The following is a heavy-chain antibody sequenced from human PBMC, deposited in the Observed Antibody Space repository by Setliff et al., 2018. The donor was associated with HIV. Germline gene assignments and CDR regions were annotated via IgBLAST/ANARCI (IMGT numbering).Heavy chain of an antibody. Sequence: SETLSLTCIVSDASIKSHYWSWVRQSPGKGLEWIGYISYSGHIDYNPSLRSRVTISVDTSKNQFSLKLSSVTAADTAVYYCARPQGGLGGGAWFDPWGQGILVTAPQ. J-gene: IGHJ5*02. V-gene: IGHV4-59*08. CDR3: ARPQGGLGGGAWFDP. CDR1: DASIKSHY. CDR2: ISYSGHI. D-gene: IGHD3-10*01.